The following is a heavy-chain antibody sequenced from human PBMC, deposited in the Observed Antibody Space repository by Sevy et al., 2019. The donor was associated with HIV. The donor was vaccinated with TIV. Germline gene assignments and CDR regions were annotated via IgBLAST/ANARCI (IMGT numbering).Heavy chain of an antibody. CDR1: GGSISSYY. V-gene: IGHV4-59*01. CDR2: IYYSGST. CDR3: ARAEPLEWLAVFDY. D-gene: IGHD3-3*01. Sequence: SETLSLTCTVSGGSISSYYWSWIRQPPGKGLEWIWYIYYSGSTNYNPSLKSRVTISVDTSKNQFSLKLSSVTAADTAVYYCARAEPLEWLAVFDYWGQGTLVTVSS. J-gene: IGHJ4*02.